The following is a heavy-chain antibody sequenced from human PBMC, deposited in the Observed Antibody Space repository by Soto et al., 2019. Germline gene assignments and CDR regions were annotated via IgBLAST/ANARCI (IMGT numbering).Heavy chain of an antibody. D-gene: IGHD6-19*01. Sequence: PVGSLRLSCAASGFTFSSYGMHWVRQAPGKGLEWVAVISYDGSNKYYADSVKGRFTISRGNSKNTLYLQMNSLRAEDTAVYYCAKGDVHSSGWFLPFGYYYGMDVWGQGTTVTVSS. CDR3: AKGDVHSSGWFLPFGYYYGMDV. CDR1: GFTFSSYG. V-gene: IGHV3-30*18. CDR2: ISYDGSNK. J-gene: IGHJ6*02.